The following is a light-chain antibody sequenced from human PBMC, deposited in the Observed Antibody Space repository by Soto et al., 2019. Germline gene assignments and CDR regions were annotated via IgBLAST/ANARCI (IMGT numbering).Light chain of an antibody. J-gene: IGLJ1*01. CDR3: CSYGGINSFYV. CDR1: NTDVGNYNL. Sequence: QSALTQPASVSGSPGQSITVFCNGTNTDVGNYNLVSWYQQYPGKAPKVIIYEATKRPSGISNRFSASKSGNTASLTISGLQADDEADYYCCSYGGINSFYVFGSGTKLTVL. CDR2: EAT. V-gene: IGLV2-23*01.